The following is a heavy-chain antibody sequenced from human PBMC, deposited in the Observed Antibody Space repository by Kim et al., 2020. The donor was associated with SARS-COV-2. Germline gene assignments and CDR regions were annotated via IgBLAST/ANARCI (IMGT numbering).Heavy chain of an antibody. D-gene: IGHD4-17*01. Sequence: GGSLRLSCAASGFTFSSYWMSWVRQAPGKGLEWVANIKQDGSEKYYVDSVKGRFTISRDNAKNSLYLQMNSLRAEDTAVYYCASLVLSTVPNDPPFDYWGQGTLVTVSS. CDR1: GFTFSSYW. CDR3: ASLVLSTVPNDPPFDY. CDR2: IKQDGSEK. V-gene: IGHV3-7*01. J-gene: IGHJ4*02.